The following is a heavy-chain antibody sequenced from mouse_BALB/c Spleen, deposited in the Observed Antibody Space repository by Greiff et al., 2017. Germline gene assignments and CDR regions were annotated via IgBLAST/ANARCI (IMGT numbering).Heavy chain of an antibody. CDR1: GYTFTSYY. CDR3: ARGNYGNYVAMDY. Sequence: VMLVESGPELVKPGASVRISCKASGYTFTSYYIHWVKQRPGQGLEWIGWIYPGNVNTKYNEKFKGKATLTADKSSSTAYMQLSSLTSEDSAVYFCARGNYGNYVAMDYWGQGTSVTVSS. J-gene: IGHJ4*01. CDR2: IYPGNVNT. V-gene: IGHV1S56*01. D-gene: IGHD2-1*01.